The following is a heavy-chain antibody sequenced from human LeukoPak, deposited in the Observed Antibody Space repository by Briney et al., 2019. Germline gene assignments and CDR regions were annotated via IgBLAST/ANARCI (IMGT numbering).Heavy chain of an antibody. D-gene: IGHD6-13*01. Sequence: GRSLRLSCAASGFTFSSYAMHWVRQAPGKGLEWVAVISYDGSNKYYADSVKGRFTISRDNSKNTLYLQMNSLRAEDTAVYYCAATSIAAAWDYWGQGTLVTVSS. V-gene: IGHV3-30*04. J-gene: IGHJ4*02. CDR3: AATSIAAAWDY. CDR1: GFTFSSYA. CDR2: ISYDGSNK.